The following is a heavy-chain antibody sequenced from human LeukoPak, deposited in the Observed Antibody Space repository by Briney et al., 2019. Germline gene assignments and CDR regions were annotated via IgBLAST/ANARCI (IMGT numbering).Heavy chain of an antibody. CDR1: GGSISSGGYS. CDR2: IYHSGST. D-gene: IGHD2-2*02. Sequence: SETLSLTCAVSGGSISSGGYSWSWIRQPPGKGLEWIGYIYHSGSTYYNPSLKSRVTISVDRSKNQFSLKLSSVTAADTAVYYCARDYCSSTRCYKGWFDPWGQGTLVTVSS. V-gene: IGHV4-30-2*01. J-gene: IGHJ5*02. CDR3: ARDYCSSTRCYKGWFDP.